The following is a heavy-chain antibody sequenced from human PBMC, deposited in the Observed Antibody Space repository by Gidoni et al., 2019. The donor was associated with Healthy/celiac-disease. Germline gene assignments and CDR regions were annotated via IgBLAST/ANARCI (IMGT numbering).Heavy chain of an antibody. V-gene: IGHV3-66*01. J-gene: IGHJ6*02. Sequence: EVQLVESGGGLVQPGVSLRLSCAASGFTVSSNYMSWVRQAPGKGLEWVSVIYSGGSTYYADSVKGRFTISRDNSKNTLYLQMNSLRAEDTAVYYCARAGSSSYYYGMDVWGQGTTVTVSS. CDR1: GFTVSSNY. CDR3: ARAGSSSYYYGMDV. D-gene: IGHD6-6*01. CDR2: IYSGGST.